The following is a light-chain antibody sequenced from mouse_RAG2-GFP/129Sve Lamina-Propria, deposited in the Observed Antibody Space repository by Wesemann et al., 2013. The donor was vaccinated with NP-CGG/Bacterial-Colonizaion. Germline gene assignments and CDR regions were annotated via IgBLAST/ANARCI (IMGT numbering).Light chain of an antibody. CDR2: WAS. CDR1: QNVGTA. V-gene: IGKV6-23*01. CDR3: QQYSSYPYMYT. Sequence: DIVMTQSQKFMSTTVGDRVSITCKASQNVGTAVAWYQQKPGQSPKLLIYWASTRHTGVPDPFTGSGSGTDFTLTISNVQSEDLADYFCQQYSSYPYMYTFGGGTKLEIK. J-gene: IGKJ2*01.